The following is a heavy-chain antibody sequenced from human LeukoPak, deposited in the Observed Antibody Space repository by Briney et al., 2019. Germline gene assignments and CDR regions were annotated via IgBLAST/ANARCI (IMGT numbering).Heavy chain of an antibody. Sequence: PSETLSLTCAVYGGSFSGYYWSWIRQPPGKGLEWIGEINHSGSTNYNPSLKSRVTISVDTSKNQFSLKLSSVTAADTAVYYCARGRMIVVVTYYYYYIDVWGKGTTVTVSS. CDR2: INHSGST. CDR1: GGSFSGYY. V-gene: IGHV4-34*01. J-gene: IGHJ6*03. CDR3: ARGRMIVVVTYYYYYIDV. D-gene: IGHD3-22*01.